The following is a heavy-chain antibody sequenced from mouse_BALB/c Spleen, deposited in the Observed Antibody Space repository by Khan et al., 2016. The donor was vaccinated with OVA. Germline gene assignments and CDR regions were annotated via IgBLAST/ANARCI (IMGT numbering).Heavy chain of an antibody. CDR2: IYPFNDVT. CDR3: APVGKYYGSCVY. D-gene: IGHD1-1*01. J-gene: IGHJ3*01. CDR1: GYTFTSYV. Sequence: EVQLQQSGPEVVKPGASVKMSCKASGYTFTSYVMHWVKQKPGQGLEWIAYIYPFNDVTQFNEKFNGKATLTSDKSSSTAYMELRSLTSEDSAVYYCAPVGKYYGSCVYWGQGTLGTVSA. V-gene: IGHV1S136*01.